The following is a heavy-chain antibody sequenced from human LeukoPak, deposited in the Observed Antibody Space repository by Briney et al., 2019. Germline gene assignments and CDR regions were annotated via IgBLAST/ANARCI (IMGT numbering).Heavy chain of an antibody. CDR1: GYTFTGYY. D-gene: IGHD3-3*01. CDR2: INPSGGST. Sequence: ASVKVSCKASGYTFTGYYMHWVRQAPGQGLEWMGWINPSGGSTSYAQKFQDRVTMTRDTSTSTVYMELSSLRSEDTAVYYCARSGGFFGDKSDAFDFWGQGTMVTVSS. CDR3: ARSGGFFGDKSDAFDF. J-gene: IGHJ3*01. V-gene: IGHV1-46*01.